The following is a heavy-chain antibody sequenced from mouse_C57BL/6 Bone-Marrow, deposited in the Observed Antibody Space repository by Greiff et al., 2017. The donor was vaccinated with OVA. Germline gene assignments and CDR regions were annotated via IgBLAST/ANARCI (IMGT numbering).Heavy chain of an antibody. J-gene: IGHJ1*03. CDR1: GFTFSSYA. Sequence: DVMLVESGGGLVKPGGSLKLSCAASGFTFSSYAMSWVRPTPEKRLEWVATISDGGSYTYYPDNVKGRFTISRDNAKNNLYLQMSHLKSEDTAMYYCARGGPTIVTTWYFDVWGTGTTVTVSS. D-gene: IGHD2-5*01. V-gene: IGHV5-4*03. CDR2: ISDGGSYT. CDR3: ARGGPTIVTTWYFDV.